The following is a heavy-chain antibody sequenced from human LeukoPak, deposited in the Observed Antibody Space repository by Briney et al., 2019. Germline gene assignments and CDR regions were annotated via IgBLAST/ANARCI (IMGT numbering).Heavy chain of an antibody. Sequence: PSETLSLTCTVSGGSISSGGYYWSWIRQHPGKGLEWIGYIYYSGSTYYNPSLKSRVTISVDTSKNQFSLKLSSVTAADTAVYYYARVVPAATHHVDYWGQGTLVTVSS. CDR3: ARVVPAATHHVDY. CDR1: GGSISSGGYY. CDR2: IYYSGST. D-gene: IGHD2-2*01. V-gene: IGHV4-31*03. J-gene: IGHJ4*02.